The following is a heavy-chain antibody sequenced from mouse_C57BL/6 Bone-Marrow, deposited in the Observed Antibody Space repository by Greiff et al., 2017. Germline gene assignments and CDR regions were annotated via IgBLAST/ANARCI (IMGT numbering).Heavy chain of an antibody. CDR2: ISGGGGNT. CDR1: GFTFSSYT. J-gene: IGHJ2*01. V-gene: IGHV5-9*01. D-gene: IGHD2-14*01. CDR3: AVPRGY. Sequence: EVQRVESGGGLVKPGGSLKLSCAASGFTFSSYTMSWVRQTPEKRLEWVATISGGGGNTDYPDSVKGRITISRDNAKNTLDLQMSSLRAEDTALYYCAVPRGYGGQGTTLTVSS.